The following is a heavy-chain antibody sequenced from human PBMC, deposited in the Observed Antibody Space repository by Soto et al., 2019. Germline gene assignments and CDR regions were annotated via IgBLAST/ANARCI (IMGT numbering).Heavy chain of an antibody. J-gene: IGHJ3*01. CDR2: ISGDSGSS. CDR1: GFTFEAYS. CDR3: TKRMSARPGFDAFDL. V-gene: IGHV3-9*01. Sequence: GGSLRLSCAASGFTFEAYSLHWVRQLPGKGLEWVAGISGDSGSSGYADSVRGRFTVSRDNAKNSLFLQMSSLSPEDTALYYCTKRMSARPGFDAFDLWGQGTMVTVSS.